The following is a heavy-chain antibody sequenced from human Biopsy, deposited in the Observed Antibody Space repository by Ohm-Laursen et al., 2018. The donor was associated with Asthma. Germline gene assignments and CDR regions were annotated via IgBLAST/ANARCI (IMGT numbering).Heavy chain of an antibody. Sequence: RSLRLSCTASGFTFSSYGIHWVRQAPGKGLEWVSAIWFDGGNKYNGDSVRGRFTISRDNSKNKVYLQMNSLRAEDTAVYYCARGDSSNWSHYYFDYWGQGTLVTVSS. CDR3: ARGDSSNWSHYYFDY. J-gene: IGHJ4*02. V-gene: IGHV3-33*01. CDR1: GFTFSSYG. D-gene: IGHD3-22*01. CDR2: IWFDGGNK.